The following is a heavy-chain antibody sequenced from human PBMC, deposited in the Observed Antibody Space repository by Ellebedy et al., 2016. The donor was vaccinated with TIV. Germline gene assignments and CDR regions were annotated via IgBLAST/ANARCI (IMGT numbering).Heavy chain of an antibody. CDR3: ARDINGYSGYVGAY. CDR1: GFTFSTYG. Sequence: GGSLRLXXAASGFTFSTYGMHWVRQAPGKGLEWVALIWYDGGHKYYADSVKGRFTISRDIFENTLYLQMNSLTTDDTAIYYCARDINGYSGYVGAYWGQGTLVTVSS. CDR2: IWYDGGHK. D-gene: IGHD5-12*01. V-gene: IGHV3-33*08. J-gene: IGHJ4*02.